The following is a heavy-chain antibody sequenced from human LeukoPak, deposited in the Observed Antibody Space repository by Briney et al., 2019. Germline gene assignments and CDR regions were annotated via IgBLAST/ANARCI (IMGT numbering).Heavy chain of an antibody. CDR1: GGSISSSSYY. V-gene: IGHV4-39*07. CDR3: ARGGIPYYFDY. CDR2: IYYSGST. J-gene: IGHJ4*02. Sequence: PSETLSLTCTVSGGSISSSSYYWGWIRQPPGKGQEWIGSIYYSGSTYYNPSLKSRVTISVDTSKNQFSLKLSSVTAADTAVYYCARGGIPYYFDYWGQGTLVTVSS. D-gene: IGHD6-25*01.